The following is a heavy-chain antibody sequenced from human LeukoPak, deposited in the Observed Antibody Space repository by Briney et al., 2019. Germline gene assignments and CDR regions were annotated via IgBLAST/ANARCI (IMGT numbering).Heavy chain of an antibody. Sequence: GASVKVSCKVSGYTFSAYGINWVRLAPGQGLEWMASINPHKSNTQYAQKFQGRVTMTTDTSTSTAYMELRSLRSDDTAIYYCARRKYGVDYNRMDVWGQGTTVTVSS. D-gene: IGHD5/OR15-5a*01. CDR3: ARRKYGVDYNRMDV. V-gene: IGHV1-18*01. CDR1: GYTFSAYG. J-gene: IGHJ6*02. CDR2: INPHKSNT.